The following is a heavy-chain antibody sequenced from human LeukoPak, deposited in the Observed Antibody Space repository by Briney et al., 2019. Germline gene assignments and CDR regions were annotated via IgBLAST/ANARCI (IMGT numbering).Heavy chain of an antibody. CDR3: ARAGRITMVRGVISLGY. D-gene: IGHD3-10*01. J-gene: IGHJ4*02. Sequence: ASVKVSCKASGYTFTGYYMHWVRQAPGQGLEWMGWISAYNGNTNYAQKLQGRVTMTTDTSTSTAYMELRSLRSDDTAVYYCARAGRITMVRGVISLGYWGQGTLVTVSS. V-gene: IGHV1-18*04. CDR1: GYTFTGYY. CDR2: ISAYNGNT.